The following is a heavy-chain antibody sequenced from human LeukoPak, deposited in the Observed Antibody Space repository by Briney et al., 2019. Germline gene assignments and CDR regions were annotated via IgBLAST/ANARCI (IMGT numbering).Heavy chain of an antibody. CDR2: ISGSGGST. CDR1: GFTFSSYA. CDR3: AKFDEFGVVPAAVDY. J-gene: IGHJ4*02. Sequence: GSLRLSCAASGFTFSSYAMSWVRQAPGKGLEWVSAISGSGGSTYYADSVKGRFTISRDDSKNTLYLQMNSLRAEDTAVYYCAKFDEFGVVPAAVDYWGQGTLVTVSS. V-gene: IGHV3-23*01. D-gene: IGHD2-2*01.